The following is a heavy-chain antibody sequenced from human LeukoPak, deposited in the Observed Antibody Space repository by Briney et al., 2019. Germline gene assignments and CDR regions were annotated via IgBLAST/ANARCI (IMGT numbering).Heavy chain of an antibody. CDR3: ARASRAYGISWPPDY. Sequence: PGRSLRLSCAASGFTFSSYAMHWVRQAPGKGLEWVSVISYDGSNKYYADSVKGRFTISRDNSKNTLYLQMNSLRAEDTAVYYCARASRAYGISWPPDYWGQGTLVAVSS. V-gene: IGHV3-30-3*01. D-gene: IGHD6-13*01. J-gene: IGHJ4*02. CDR2: ISYDGSNK. CDR1: GFTFSSYA.